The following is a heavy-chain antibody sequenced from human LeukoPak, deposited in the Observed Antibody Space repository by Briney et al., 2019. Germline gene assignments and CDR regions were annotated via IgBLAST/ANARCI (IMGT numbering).Heavy chain of an antibody. J-gene: IGHJ4*02. V-gene: IGHV3-30*18. CDR3: AKVTTSVSPFDY. CDR1: GFTFSSYG. D-gene: IGHD4-11*01. CDR2: ISYDGSNK. Sequence: GGSLRLSCAASGFTFSSYGMRWVRQAPGKGLEWVAVISYDGSNKYYADSVKGRFTISRDNSKNTLYLQVNSLRAEDTAVYYCAKVTTSVSPFDYWGQGTLVTVSS.